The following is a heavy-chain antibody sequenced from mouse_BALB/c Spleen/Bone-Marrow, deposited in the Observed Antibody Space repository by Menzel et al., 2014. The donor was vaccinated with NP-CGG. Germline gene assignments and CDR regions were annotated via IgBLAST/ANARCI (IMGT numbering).Heavy chain of an antibody. Sequence: QVHVKQSGAELVRPGSSVKISCKASGYAFSVYWMNWVKPRSGQGLEWIGQIYPGDGDTNYNGKLKGRATLTADKSSNTAYMQLSSLTSEDFAVYCCARGGISVDYWGQGTTLTVSS. V-gene: IGHV1-80*01. CDR1: GYAFSVYW. J-gene: IGHJ2*01. CDR3: ARGGISVDY. CDR2: IYPGDGDT.